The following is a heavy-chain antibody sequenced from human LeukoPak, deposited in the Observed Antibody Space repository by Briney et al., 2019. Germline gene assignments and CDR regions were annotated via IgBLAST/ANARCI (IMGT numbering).Heavy chain of an antibody. Sequence: PGGSLRPSCAASGFTFSSYAMSWVRQAPGKGLEWVSAISGSGGSTYYADSVKGRFTISRDNSKNTLYLQMNSLRAEDTAVYYCAKDGTYYYGSGNFDYWGQGTLVTVSS. V-gene: IGHV3-23*01. CDR1: GFTFSSYA. CDR3: AKDGTYYYGSGNFDY. D-gene: IGHD3-10*01. CDR2: ISGSGGST. J-gene: IGHJ4*02.